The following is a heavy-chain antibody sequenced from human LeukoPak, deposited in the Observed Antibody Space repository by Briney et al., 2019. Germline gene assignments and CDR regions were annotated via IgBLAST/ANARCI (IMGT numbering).Heavy chain of an antibody. CDR2: INPSGGST. CDR1: GYTFTSYG. V-gene: IGHV1-46*01. CDR3: ARDDGSWD. D-gene: IGHD1-26*01. Sequence: GASVKVSCKASGYTFTSYGISWVRQAPGQGLEWMGIINPSGGSTSYAQKFQGRVTMTRDTSISTAYMELSRLRSDDTAVYYCARDDGSWDWGQGTLVTVSS. J-gene: IGHJ4*02.